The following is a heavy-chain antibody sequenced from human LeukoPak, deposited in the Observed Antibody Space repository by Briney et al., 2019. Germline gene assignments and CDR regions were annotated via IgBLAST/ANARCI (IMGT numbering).Heavy chain of an antibody. V-gene: IGHV4-39*01. CDR3: AVVVVAATYFGY. Sequence: PSETLSLTCTVSGGSISSSSYYWGWIRQPPGKGLEWIGSIYYSGSTYYNPSLKSRVTISVDTSKNQFSLKLSSVTAADTAVYYCAVVVVAATYFGYWGQGTLVTVSS. J-gene: IGHJ4*02. D-gene: IGHD2-15*01. CDR1: GGSISSSSYY. CDR2: IYYSGST.